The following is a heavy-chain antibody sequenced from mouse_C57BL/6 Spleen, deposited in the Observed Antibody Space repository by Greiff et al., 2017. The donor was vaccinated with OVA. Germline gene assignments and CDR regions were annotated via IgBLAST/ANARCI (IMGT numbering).Heavy chain of an antibody. CDR1: GYTFTSYW. D-gene: IGHD1-2*01. CDR3: SRPHYWDEDFDV. CDR2: IYPNSGST. Sequence: QVQLKQSGAELVKPGASVKLSCKASGYTFTSYWMHWVKQRPGQGLEWIGMIYPNSGSTNYNEKFKSKATLTVDKSSSTAYMQLSSLTSEDSAVYSCSRPHYWDEDFDVWGTATTVTVSS. J-gene: IGHJ1*03. V-gene: IGHV1-64*01.